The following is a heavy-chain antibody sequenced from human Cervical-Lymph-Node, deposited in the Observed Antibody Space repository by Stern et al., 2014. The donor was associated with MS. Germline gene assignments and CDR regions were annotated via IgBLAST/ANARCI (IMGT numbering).Heavy chain of an antibody. V-gene: IGHV1-18*01. CDR1: GYTFSSFA. J-gene: IGHJ4*02. CDR2: ITVYNGNT. CDR3: ARGWGDPRH. Sequence: VQLVQSGAEVKKPGASVNVSCKASGYTFSSFAITWVRQAPGQGLEWMGTITVYNGNTNYAQRVQDRVTMTTDTSTNTPYMEVRTLRSDDTAVYYWARGWGDPRHWGQGTLVTVSS. D-gene: IGHD3-16*01.